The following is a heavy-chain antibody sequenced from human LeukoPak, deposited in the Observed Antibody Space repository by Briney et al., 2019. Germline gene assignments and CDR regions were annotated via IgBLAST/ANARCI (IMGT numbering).Heavy chain of an antibody. V-gene: IGHV3-21*01. CDR3: VISGYDLGY. CDR2: IDSTSTYI. Sequence: PGGSLRLSCAASGFIFSSYSMNWIRQAPGKGLEWVSSIDSTSTYIYYADSVKGRFTISRDNAENLLYLQMNSLRAEDTAVYYCVISGYDLGYWGQGTLVTVSS. D-gene: IGHD5-12*01. J-gene: IGHJ4*02. CDR1: GFIFSSYS.